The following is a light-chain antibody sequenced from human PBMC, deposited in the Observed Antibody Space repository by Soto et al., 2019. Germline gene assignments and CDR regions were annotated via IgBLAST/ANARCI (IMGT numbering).Light chain of an antibody. V-gene: IGKV1-9*01. CDR1: QGISSN. J-gene: IGKJ5*01. Sequence: DIQLTQSPSFLSASVGDRVTITCRASQGISSNLAWYQQKPGKAPKLLIYAASTLQSGVPSRFSVSGSGTEFTLTISSLQPEDFATYYCQQFNSYPITFGQGTRLEIK. CDR3: QQFNSYPIT. CDR2: AAS.